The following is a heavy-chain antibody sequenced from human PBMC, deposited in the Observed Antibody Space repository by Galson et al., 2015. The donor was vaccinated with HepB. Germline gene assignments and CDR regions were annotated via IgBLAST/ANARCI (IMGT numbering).Heavy chain of an antibody. CDR3: ARDLWDY. J-gene: IGHJ4*02. Sequence: SLRLSCAASGFTFSNSGMHWVRQAPGKGLGWVASIRSDGSNNYYAVSVRGRFTLSRDNSKNTLYLQMDSLRAEDTSVYFCARDLWDYWGQGTLVTVSS. V-gene: IGHV3-30*02. CDR1: GFTFSNSG. CDR2: IRSDGSNN.